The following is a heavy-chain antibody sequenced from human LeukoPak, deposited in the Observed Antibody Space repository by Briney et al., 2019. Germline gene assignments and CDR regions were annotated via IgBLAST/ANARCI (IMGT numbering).Heavy chain of an antibody. J-gene: IGHJ4*02. CDR1: GFTFSSYS. V-gene: IGHV3-48*01. Sequence: GGSLRLSCAASGFTFSSYSMNWVRQAPGKGLEWVSYISSSSTIYYADSVKGRFTISRDNAKNSLYLQMNSLRAEDTAVYYCARDPFSLWGQGTLVTVSS. CDR2: ISSSSTI. CDR3: ARDPFSL.